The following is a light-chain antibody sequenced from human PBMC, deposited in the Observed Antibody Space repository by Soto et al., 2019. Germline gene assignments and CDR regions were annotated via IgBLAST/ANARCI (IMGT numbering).Light chain of an antibody. CDR2: GAS. CDR1: QSISSSY. J-gene: IGKJ1*01. Sequence: EIVLTQSPGTLSLSPGERATLSCRASQSISSSYLAWYQQKPGQPPRLLFYGASSRATGVPDRFSGSGSGTDFTLTISRLAPEDFAVYYCQQFGSSPRTFGQGTKVEIE. CDR3: QQFGSSPRT. V-gene: IGKV3-20*01.